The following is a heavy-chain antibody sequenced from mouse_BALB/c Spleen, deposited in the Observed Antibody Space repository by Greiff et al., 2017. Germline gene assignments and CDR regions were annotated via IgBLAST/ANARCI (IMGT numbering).Heavy chain of an antibody. CDR3: ARQETIDYAMDY. CDR2: INPYNGAT. J-gene: IGHJ4*01. Sequence: VQLQQSGPELVKPGASVKISCKASGYSFTGYYMHWVKQSHVKSLEWIGRINPYNGATSYNQNFKDKASLTVDKSSSTAYMELHSLTSEDSAVYYCARQETIDYAMDYWGQGTSVTVSS. D-gene: IGHD2-12*01. CDR1: GYSFTGYY. V-gene: IGHV1-31*01.